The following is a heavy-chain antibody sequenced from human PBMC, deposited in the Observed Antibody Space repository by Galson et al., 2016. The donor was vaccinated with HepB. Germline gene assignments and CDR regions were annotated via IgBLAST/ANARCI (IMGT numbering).Heavy chain of an antibody. Sequence: SLRLSRAASGFPLSNYAMRWVRQAPGTGLEWVSDISGSGITTYYADSVKGRFTIARDNSKKTVYLQMSSLRAEDTAVYYCARLFGGYIDYWGQGTLVTVSS. CDR1: GFPLSNYA. CDR3: ARLFGGYIDY. V-gene: IGHV3-23*01. CDR2: ISGSGITT. J-gene: IGHJ4*02. D-gene: IGHD2-15*01.